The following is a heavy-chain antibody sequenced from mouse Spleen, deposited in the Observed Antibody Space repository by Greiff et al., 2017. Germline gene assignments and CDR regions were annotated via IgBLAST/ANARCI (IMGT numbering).Heavy chain of an antibody. CDR2: ISDGGSYT. CDR3: ARAGLLYYYAMDY. J-gene: IGHJ4*01. D-gene: IGHD3-3*01. Sequence: EVKLMESGGGLVKPGGSLKLSCAASGFTFSSYAMYWVRQTPEKRLEWVATISDGGSYTYYPDSVKGRFTISRDNAKNNLYLQMSSLKSEDTAMYYCARAGLLYYYAMDYWGQGTSVTVSS. V-gene: IGHV5-4*02. CDR1: GFTFSSYA.